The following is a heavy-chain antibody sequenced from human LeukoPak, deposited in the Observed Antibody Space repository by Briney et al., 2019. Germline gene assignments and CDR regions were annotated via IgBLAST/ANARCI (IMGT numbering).Heavy chain of an antibody. CDR3: AKAARGYYYYMDV. CDR2: ISWDGDST. Sequence: PGGSLRLSCAASGFTFDDYAMHWVRQAPGKGLEWVSLISWDGDSTYYSDSVKGRFTISRDNNKNSLYLQMNSLRAEDTALYYCAKAARGYYYYMDVWGKGTTVTVSS. V-gene: IGHV3-43D*03. CDR1: GFTFDDYA. J-gene: IGHJ6*03. D-gene: IGHD6-13*01.